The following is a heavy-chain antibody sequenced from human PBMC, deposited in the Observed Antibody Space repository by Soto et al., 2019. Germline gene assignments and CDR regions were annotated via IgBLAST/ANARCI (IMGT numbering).Heavy chain of an antibody. V-gene: IGHV4-61*01. D-gene: IGHD2-2*02. CDR2: IYYSGST. CDR1: GGSVSTGSYY. J-gene: IGHJ5*02. CDR3: AREYHP. Sequence: QVHLQESGPGLVKPSETLSLTCTVSGGSVSTGSYYWTWIRQPPGKGLEWIGHIYYSGSTNYNPSPKSRVTISLATSRNQFSLKLSSVTAADTAVYYCAREYHPWGQGTLVTVSS.